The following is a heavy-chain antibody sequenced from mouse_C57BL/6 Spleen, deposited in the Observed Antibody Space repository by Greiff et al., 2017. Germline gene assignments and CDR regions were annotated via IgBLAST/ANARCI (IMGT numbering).Heavy chain of an antibody. V-gene: IGHV1-64*01. D-gene: IGHD2-4*01. CDR1: GYTFTSYW. J-gene: IGHJ2*01. CDR3: ARWNDYDGGLPHFDY. CDR2: LHPNSGST. Sequence: QVQLQQPGAELVKPGASVKLSCKASGYTFTSYWMHWVKQRPGQGLEWIGMLHPNSGSTNYNEKFKSKATLTVDKSSSTASMQLSSLTSEDSAVDYGARWNDYDGGLPHFDYWGQGTTLTVSS.